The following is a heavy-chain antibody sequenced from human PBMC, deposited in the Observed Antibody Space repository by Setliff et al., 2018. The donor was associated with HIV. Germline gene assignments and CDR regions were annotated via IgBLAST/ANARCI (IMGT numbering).Heavy chain of an antibody. CDR1: GGSFSGYC. D-gene: IGHD3-3*01. J-gene: IGHJ4*02. Sequence: PSETLSLTCAVYGGSFSGYCWSWIRQPPGKGLEWIGEINHSGRTKDSPSLRSRVSISVDTSKNQFSLTLSSVTAAATAVYYCARDGFWSGYIDYWGQGTLVTVSS. CDR3: ARDGFWSGYIDY. V-gene: IGHV4-34*01. CDR2: INHSGRT.